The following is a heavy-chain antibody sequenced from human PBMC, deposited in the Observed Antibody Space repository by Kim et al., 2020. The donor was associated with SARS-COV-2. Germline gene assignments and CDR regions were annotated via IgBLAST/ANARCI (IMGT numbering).Heavy chain of an antibody. V-gene: IGHV3-15*01. J-gene: IGHJ6*02. CDR1: GFTFSNAW. CDR2: IKSKTDGGTT. D-gene: IGHD2-2*01. CDR3: TTVGVDCSSTSCYNYYYYYGMDV. Sequence: GGSLRLSCAASGFTFSNAWMSWVRQAPGKGLEWVGRIKSKTDGGTTDYAAPVKGRFTISRDDSKNTLYLQMNSLKTEDTAVYYCTTVGVDCSSTSCYNYYYYYGMDVWGQGTTVTVSS.